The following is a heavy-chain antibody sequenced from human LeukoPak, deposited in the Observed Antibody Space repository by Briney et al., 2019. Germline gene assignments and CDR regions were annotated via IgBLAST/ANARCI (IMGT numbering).Heavy chain of an antibody. Sequence: PSETLSLTCAVYGGSFSGYYWSWIRQPPGKGLEWIGEINHSGSTNYNPSLKSRVTIPVDTSNNQFSLKLSSVTAADTAVYYCASDTGAGGYSYGYVYWGQGTLVTVSS. J-gene: IGHJ4*02. V-gene: IGHV4-34*01. CDR3: ASDTGAGGYSYGYVY. D-gene: IGHD5-18*01. CDR1: GGSFSGYY. CDR2: INHSGST.